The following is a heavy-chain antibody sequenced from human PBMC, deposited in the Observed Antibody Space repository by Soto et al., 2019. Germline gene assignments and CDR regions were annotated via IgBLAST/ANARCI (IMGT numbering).Heavy chain of an antibody. CDR1: GFTFSDYY. Sequence: QVQLVESGGGLVKPGGSLRLSCAASGFTFSDYYMSWIRQAPGKGLEWVSYISSSSSYTNYADSVKGRFTISRDNAKNSLYLQMNSLRAEDTAVYYCARSPRITMIVVVAGYFDYWGQGTLVTVSS. CDR2: ISSSSSYT. D-gene: IGHD3-22*01. CDR3: ARSPRITMIVVVAGYFDY. V-gene: IGHV3-11*06. J-gene: IGHJ4*02.